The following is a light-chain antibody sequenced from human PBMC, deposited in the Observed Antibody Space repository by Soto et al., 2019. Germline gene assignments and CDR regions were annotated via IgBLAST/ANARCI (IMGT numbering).Light chain of an antibody. CDR3: QQYGSSPPT. CDR2: GAS. V-gene: IGKV3-20*01. J-gene: IGKJ1*01. Sequence: EIVLTQSPGTLSLSPGERATLSCRASQSVSSNYLAWYQHKPGQAPRLLIYGASSRATGIPDRFSGSGSGTDLTLAISRLEPEDFAVYYCQQYGSSPPTFGPGTKVEIK. CDR1: QSVSSNY.